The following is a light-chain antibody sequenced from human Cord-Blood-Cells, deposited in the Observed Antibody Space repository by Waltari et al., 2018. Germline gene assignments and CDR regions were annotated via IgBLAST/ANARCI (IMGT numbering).Light chain of an antibody. V-gene: IGKV1-39*01. CDR2: AAS. CDR3: QQSYSTPWT. J-gene: IGKJ1*01. Sequence: DIQMTKSPSSLSASVGDRVTITCRASQSISGYLNWYQQKPGKAPKLLIYAASSLQSGVPSRFSGSGSGTDFTLTISRLQPEDFATYYCQQSYSTPWTFGQGTKVEIK. CDR1: QSISGY.